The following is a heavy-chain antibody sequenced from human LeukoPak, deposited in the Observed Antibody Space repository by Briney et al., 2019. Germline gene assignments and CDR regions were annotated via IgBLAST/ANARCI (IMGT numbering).Heavy chain of an antibody. Sequence: ASVTVSCTASGYNFTNYGISWVRQAPGQGLEWIGWISAYNGDTNYAEMLQGRVTMTTDTSTSTAYMELRSLRSDDAAVYFCARCSSYCSSISCLIYFHYYYMDVSATGTTVTVFS. D-gene: IGHD2-2*01. J-gene: IGHJ6*03. V-gene: IGHV1-18*01. CDR2: ISAYNGDT. CDR1: GYNFTNYG. CDR3: ARCSSYCSSISCLIYFHYYYMDV.